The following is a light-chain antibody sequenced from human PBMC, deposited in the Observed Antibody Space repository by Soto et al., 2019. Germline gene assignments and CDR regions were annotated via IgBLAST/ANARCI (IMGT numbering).Light chain of an antibody. J-gene: IGLJ1*01. V-gene: IGLV1-44*01. CDR3: ATWDGGLSGTFV. Sequence: VLTQPPSASGTPGQRATISCCGSNSNIGSDIVNCYQLLPGAAPEVLINTTNQRPSGVPERFSGSKSGTSASLAISGLQSEDEANSSCATWDGGLSGTFVFGTGTK. CDR1: NSNIGSDI. CDR2: TTN.